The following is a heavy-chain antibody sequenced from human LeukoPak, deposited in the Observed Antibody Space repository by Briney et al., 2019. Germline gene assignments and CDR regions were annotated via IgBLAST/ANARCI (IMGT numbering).Heavy chain of an antibody. CDR1: GGSISSYY. Sequence: KPSETLSLTCTVSGGSISSYYWSWIRQPPGKGLEWIGYIYYSGSTNYNPSLKSRVTISVDTSKNHFSLKLSSVTAADTVVYYCARVSDYDFWSGNNWFDPWGQGTLVTVSS. V-gene: IGHV4-59*01. J-gene: IGHJ5*02. D-gene: IGHD3-3*01. CDR2: IYYSGST. CDR3: ARVSDYDFWSGNNWFDP.